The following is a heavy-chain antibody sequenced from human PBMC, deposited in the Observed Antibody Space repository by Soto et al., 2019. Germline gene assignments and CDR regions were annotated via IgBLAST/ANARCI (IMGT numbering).Heavy chain of an antibody. D-gene: IGHD2-8*01. Sequence: QVQRVQSGAEVKKPGASVKVSCKASGYTFTSFGISWVRQAPGQGLEWMGWISTFNGITYYAATLQGRVTLTTDTSTSTAYMELRSLTSDDPVLYYCARGDLTNWFDSWGQGNLVTVSS. CDR2: ISTFNGIT. V-gene: IGHV1-18*01. CDR3: ARGDLTNWFDS. J-gene: IGHJ5*01. CDR1: GYTFTSFG.